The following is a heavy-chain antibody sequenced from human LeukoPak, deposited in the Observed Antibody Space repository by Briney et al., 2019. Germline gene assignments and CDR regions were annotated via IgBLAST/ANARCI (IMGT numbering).Heavy chain of an antibody. D-gene: IGHD1-26*01. CDR1: GFTFNSYG. J-gene: IGHJ3*02. V-gene: IGHV3-30*02. CDR2: IRCDGSKS. CDR3: AKDGGSGSYFAFDI. Sequence: VGSLRLSCAASGFTFNSYGMHWVRQAPGKGLEWVAFIRCDGSKSYFADSVKGRFALSRDNSKNTLYLQMSSLRPEDTAVYFCAKDGGSGSYFAFDIWGQGTMVTVSS.